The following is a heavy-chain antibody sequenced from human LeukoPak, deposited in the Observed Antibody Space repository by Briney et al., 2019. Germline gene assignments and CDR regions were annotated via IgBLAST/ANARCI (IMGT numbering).Heavy chain of an antibody. D-gene: IGHD6-19*01. J-gene: IGHJ6*02. CDR2: IPSSGNSI. V-gene: IGHV3-21*01. CDR3: TRDGSGRSRDV. CDR1: GFTFSVRG. Sequence: SWGSLRLSCAASGFTFSVRGMTWVRQAPGMGLEWVSTIPSSGNSIYYAESVKGRFTGSRDNANSSVYLQMNSLTADDTAVYYCTRDGSGRSRDVWGQGTTVTVSS.